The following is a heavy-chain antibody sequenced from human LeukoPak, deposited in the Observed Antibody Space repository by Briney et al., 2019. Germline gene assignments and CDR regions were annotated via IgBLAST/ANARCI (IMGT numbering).Heavy chain of an antibody. CDR2: ISYDGSNK. CDR1: GFTFSSYA. D-gene: IGHD5-18*01. J-gene: IGHJ4*02. Sequence: PGGSLRLSCAASGFTFSSYAMHWVRQAPGKGLEWVAVISYDGSNKYYADSVKGRFTISRDDSKNTLYPQMNSLRAEDTAVYYCARDLGLWFTGILDYWGQGTLVTVSS. V-gene: IGHV3-30-3*01. CDR3: ARDLGLWFTGILDY.